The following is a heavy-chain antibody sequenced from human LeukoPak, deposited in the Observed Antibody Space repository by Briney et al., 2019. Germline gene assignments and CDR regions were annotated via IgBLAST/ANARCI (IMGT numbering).Heavy chain of an antibody. J-gene: IGHJ5*02. CDR1: GGSISSSSYY. CDR3: ARRYCSSTGCYNWFDP. V-gene: IGHV4-39*07. Sequence: SETLSLTCTVSGGSISSSSYYWGWIRQPPGKGLEWIGSIYYSGSTYYNPSLKSRVTISVDTSKNQFSLKLSSVTAADTAVYYCARRYCSSTGCYNWFDPWGQGTLVTVSS. D-gene: IGHD2-2*01. CDR2: IYYSGST.